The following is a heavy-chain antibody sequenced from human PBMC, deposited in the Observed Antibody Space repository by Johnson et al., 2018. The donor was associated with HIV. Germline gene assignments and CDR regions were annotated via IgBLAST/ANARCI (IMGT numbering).Heavy chain of an antibody. J-gene: IGHJ3*02. V-gene: IGHV3-11*04. Sequence: QVQLVESGGGLVKPGESLRLYCAASGFTFSDYYMSWIRQAPGKGLEWVSYISSSATTKYYADSVKGRFTISRDSAKNSLYLQMNSLKADDTAIYYCAKDEEGYSSAWSAGTAFDIWGQGTMVTVSS. CDR1: GFTFSDYY. CDR3: AKDEEGYSSAWSAGTAFDI. CDR2: ISSSATTK. D-gene: IGHD6-13*01.